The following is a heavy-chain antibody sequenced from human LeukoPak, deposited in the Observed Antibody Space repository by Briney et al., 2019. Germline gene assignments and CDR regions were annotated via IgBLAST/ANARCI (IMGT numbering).Heavy chain of an antibody. D-gene: IGHD2-15*01. Sequence: GGSLRLSCAASGFTFSIYSMNWVRQAPGKGLEWDSYITSSSSTIYYADSVKGRFTISRDNAKNSLYLQMNSLRDEDTAVYYCAKFGYCSGGSCYRQFDYWGQGTLVTVSS. CDR1: GFTFSIYS. J-gene: IGHJ4*02. CDR2: ITSSSSTI. V-gene: IGHV3-48*02. CDR3: AKFGYCSGGSCYRQFDY.